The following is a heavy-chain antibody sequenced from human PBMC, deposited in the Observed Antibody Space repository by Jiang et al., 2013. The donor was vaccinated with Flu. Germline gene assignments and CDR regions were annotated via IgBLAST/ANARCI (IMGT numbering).Heavy chain of an antibody. CDR2: TYYRSKWYD. J-gene: IGHJ4*02. V-gene: IGHV6-1*01. D-gene: IGHD6-13*01. CDR1: GDSVSSNSAA. Sequence: SGDSVSSNSAAWNWIRQSPSRGLEWLGRTYYRSKWYDDYAVSVKSRITINPDTSKNQFSLQLNSVTPEDTAVYYCARDGSSSWYVYFDYWGQGTLVTVSS. CDR3: ARDGSSSWYVYFDY.